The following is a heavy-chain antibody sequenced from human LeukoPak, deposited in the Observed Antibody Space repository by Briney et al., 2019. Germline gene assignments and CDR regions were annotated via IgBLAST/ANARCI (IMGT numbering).Heavy chain of an antibody. V-gene: IGHV4-34*01. J-gene: IGHJ5*02. CDR2: IYYSGST. Sequence: SSETLSLTCAVYGGSFSGYYWSWIRQPPGKGLEWIGSIYYSGSTYYNPSLKSRVTISVDTSKNQFSLKLSSVTAADTAVYYCARPSSTDSSSWLNWFDPWGQGTLVTVSS. CDR1: GGSFSGYY. D-gene: IGHD6-13*01. CDR3: ARPSSTDSSSWLNWFDP.